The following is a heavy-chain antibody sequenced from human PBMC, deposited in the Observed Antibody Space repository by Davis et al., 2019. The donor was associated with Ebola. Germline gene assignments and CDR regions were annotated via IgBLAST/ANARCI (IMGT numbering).Heavy chain of an antibody. D-gene: IGHD3-10*01. J-gene: IGHJ5*02. CDR2: IKFDGSIT. Sequence: GESLKISCGASGFKMSNFWMYWVRQSPGKGLMWVSRIKFDGSITDYADSVKGRFTISRDNAKDSLYLQMNSLRTEDTAFYYCAKDFHGSGSYIDAWGQGTLVAVSS. CDR3: AKDFHGSGSYIDA. V-gene: IGHV3-74*01. CDR1: GFKMSNFW.